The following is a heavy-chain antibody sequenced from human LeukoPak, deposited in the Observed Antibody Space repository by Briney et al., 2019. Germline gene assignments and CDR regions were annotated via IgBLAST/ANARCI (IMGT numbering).Heavy chain of an antibody. V-gene: IGHV3-53*01. J-gene: IGHJ4*02. CDR3: ARDRREYYDSSGHKQGDY. CDR2: IYSGGST. CDR1: GFTVSSNY. D-gene: IGHD3-22*01. Sequence: PGGSLRLSCAASGFTVSSNYMSWVRQAPGKGLEWVSVIYSGGSTHYADSVKGRFTISRDNSKNTLYLQMNSLRAEDTAVYYCARDRREYYDSSGHKQGDYWGQGTLVTVSS.